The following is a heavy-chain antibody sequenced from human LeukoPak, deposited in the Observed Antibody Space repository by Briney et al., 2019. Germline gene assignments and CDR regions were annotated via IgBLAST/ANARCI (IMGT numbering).Heavy chain of an antibody. D-gene: IGHD5-12*01. CDR3: AREEEWLRFPRSATTYYYGMDV. CDR1: GFTFSSYW. V-gene: IGHV3-7*01. CDR2: IKQDGSEK. J-gene: IGHJ6*02. Sequence: GGSLRLSCAASGFTFSSYWMSWVRQAPGKGLEWVANIKQDGSEKYYVDSVKGRFTISRDNAKNSLYLQMNSLRAEDTAVYYCAREEEWLRFPRSATTYYYGMDVWGQGTTVTVSS.